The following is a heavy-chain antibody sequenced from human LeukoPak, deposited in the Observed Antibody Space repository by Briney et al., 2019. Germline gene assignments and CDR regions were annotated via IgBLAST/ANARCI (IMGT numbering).Heavy chain of an antibody. V-gene: IGHV3-7*01. CDR1: GFTFSSYW. CDR2: IKQDGSEK. D-gene: IGHD1-26*01. Sequence: GGSLRLSCAASGFTFSSYWMSWVRQAPGKGLEWVANIKQDGSEKYYVDSVKGRFTISRDNAKNSLYLQMNSLRAEDTAVYYCARDRWELLSPYFDYWGQGTLVTVSS. J-gene: IGHJ4*02. CDR3: ARDRWELLSPYFDY.